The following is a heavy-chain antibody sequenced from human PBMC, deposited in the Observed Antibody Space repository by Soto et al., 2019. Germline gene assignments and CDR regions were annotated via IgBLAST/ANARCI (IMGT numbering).Heavy chain of an antibody. D-gene: IGHD5-12*01. J-gene: IGHJ4*02. Sequence: ASVKVSCKASGYTFTSYYMHWVRQAPGQGLEWMGIINPSGGSTSYAQKFQGRVTMTRDTSTGTVYMELSSLRSEDTAVYYCARGAGLMATRVAPLLYWGQGTLVTVSS. CDR3: ARGAGLMATRVAPLLY. V-gene: IGHV1-46*01. CDR1: GYTFTSYY. CDR2: INPSGGST.